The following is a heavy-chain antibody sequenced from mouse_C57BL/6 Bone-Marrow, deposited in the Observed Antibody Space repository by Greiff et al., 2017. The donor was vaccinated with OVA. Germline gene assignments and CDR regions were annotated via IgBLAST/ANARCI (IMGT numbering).Heavy chain of an antibody. CDR3: AIEAVVAPYWYFDV. V-gene: IGHV14-2*01. J-gene: IGHJ1*03. CDR2: IDPEDGET. D-gene: IGHD1-1*01. Sequence: VHVKQSGAELVKPGASVKLSCTASGFNIKDYYMHWVKQRTEQGLEWIGRIDPEDGETKYAPKFQGKATITADTSSNTAYLQLSSLTSEDTAVYYCAIEAVVAPYWYFDVWGTGTTVTVSS. CDR1: GFNIKDYY.